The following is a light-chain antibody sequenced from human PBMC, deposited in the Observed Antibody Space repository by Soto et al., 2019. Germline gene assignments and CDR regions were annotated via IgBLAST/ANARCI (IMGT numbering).Light chain of an antibody. CDR1: QSVSNTF. J-gene: IGKJ1*01. V-gene: IGKV3-20*01. CDR2: GAS. CDR3: QQYESSRT. Sequence: EIVLTQSPGTPSLSPGEGATLSCRASQSVSNTFFAWYQQKPGQAPRPLIYGASRRAIGVPDRFSGSGSGTEFTLTISRLEPEDFAVYYCQQYESSRTFGQGTKLEMK.